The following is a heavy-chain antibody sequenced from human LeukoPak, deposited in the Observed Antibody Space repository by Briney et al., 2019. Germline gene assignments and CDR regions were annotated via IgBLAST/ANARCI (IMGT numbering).Heavy chain of an antibody. CDR3: VRDSGRRITMFGY. D-gene: IGHD3-3*01. J-gene: IGHJ4*02. V-gene: IGHV1-69*04. CDR1: GGTFSSYA. Sequence: SVKVSCKASGGTFSSYAISWVRQAPGQGLEWMGRIIPILGIANYAQKFQGRVTITADKSTSTAYMELSSLRAEDTAVYYCVRDSGRRITMFGYWGQGTLVTVSS. CDR2: IIPILGIA.